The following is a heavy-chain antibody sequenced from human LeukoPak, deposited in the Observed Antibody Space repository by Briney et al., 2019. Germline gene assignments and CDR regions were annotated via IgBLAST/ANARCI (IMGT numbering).Heavy chain of an antibody. J-gene: IGHJ3*02. D-gene: IGHD3-9*01. V-gene: IGHV3-48*01. Sequence: GGSLRLSCAASGFTFSSYSMNWVRQAPGKGLEWVSYISSSSSTIYYADSVKGRFTISRDNAKNSLYLQMNSLRAEDTAVYYCARDLSYDILTGYPPDAFDIWGQGTMVTVSS. CDR1: GFTFSSYS. CDR2: ISSSSSTI. CDR3: ARDLSYDILTGYPPDAFDI.